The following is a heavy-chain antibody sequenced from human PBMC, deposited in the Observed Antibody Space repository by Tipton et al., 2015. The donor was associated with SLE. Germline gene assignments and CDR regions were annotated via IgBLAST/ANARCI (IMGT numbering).Heavy chain of an antibody. CDR1: GFTFSSYS. CDR3: AGKEYNWNVLFDY. Sequence: GSLRLSCAASGFTFSSYSMNWVRQAPGKGLEWVSYISSSSSTIYYADSVKGRFTISRDNAKNSLYLQMNSLRAEDTAVYYCAGKEYNWNVLFDYWGQGTLVTVSS. D-gene: IGHD1-1*01. V-gene: IGHV3-48*01. J-gene: IGHJ4*02. CDR2: ISSSSSTI.